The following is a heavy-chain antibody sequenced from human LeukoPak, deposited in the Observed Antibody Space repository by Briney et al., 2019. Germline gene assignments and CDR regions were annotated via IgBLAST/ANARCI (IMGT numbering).Heavy chain of an antibody. D-gene: IGHD3-10*01. J-gene: IGHJ4*02. V-gene: IGHV4-4*07. Sequence: SETLSLTCTDSGGSISSYYWSWIRQPAGKGLEWIGRIYTSGSTDYNPSLKSRVTMSVDTSKNQFSLMLSSVTAADTAVYYCARDNRGVGFDYWGQGTLVTVSS. CDR1: GGSISSYY. CDR2: IYTSGST. CDR3: ARDNRGVGFDY.